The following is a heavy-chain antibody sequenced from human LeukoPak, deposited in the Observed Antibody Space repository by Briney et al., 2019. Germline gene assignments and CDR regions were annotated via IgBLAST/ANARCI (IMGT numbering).Heavy chain of an antibody. CDR1: GGSVSGYY. V-gene: IGHV4-59*08. D-gene: IGHD2-21*02. J-gene: IGHJ4*02. Sequence: SETLSLTCTVSGGSVSGYYWSWIRQPPGKGLEWIGYIFYTGTTLYSPSLKTRVTMSVDTSENQFSLKLSSVTAADTAVYYCARHDVVPVIRRGFDFWGQGTRVTVSS. CDR2: IFYTGTT. CDR3: ARHDVVPVIRRGFDF.